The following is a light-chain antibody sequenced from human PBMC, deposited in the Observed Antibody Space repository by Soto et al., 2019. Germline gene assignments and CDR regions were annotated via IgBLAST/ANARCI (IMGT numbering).Light chain of an antibody. CDR3: LQSYSTPFA. CDR1: QSITSS. V-gene: IGKV1-39*01. J-gene: IGKJ4*01. CDR2: AAS. Sequence: DIQMTQSPTSLSASVGDRVTITCRASQSITSSLNWFQQKPGKAPKLLIYAASSLQSGVPSRFSGGGSGTDFTLTISSLQPEDFATYYCLQSYSTPFAFGGVTKVEIK.